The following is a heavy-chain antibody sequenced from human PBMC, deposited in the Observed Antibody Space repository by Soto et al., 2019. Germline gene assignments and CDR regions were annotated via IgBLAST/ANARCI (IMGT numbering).Heavy chain of an antibody. CDR3: AKDSHSSGWYHAFDI. J-gene: IGHJ3*02. V-gene: IGHV3-9*01. CDR2: ISWNSDSI. Sequence: EVQLVESGGGLVQPGRSLRLSCAASGFTFDDYGMHWVRQAPGKGLEWVSGISWNSDSIGYADSVKGRFTISRDNAKNTLYLQMNSLRAEDTAVYYCAKDSHSSGWYHAFDIWGQGTMVTVSS. CDR1: GFTFDDYG. D-gene: IGHD6-19*01.